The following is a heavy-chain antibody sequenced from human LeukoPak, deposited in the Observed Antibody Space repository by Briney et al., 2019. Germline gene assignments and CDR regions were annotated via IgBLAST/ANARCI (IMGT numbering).Heavy chain of an antibody. CDR3: ARVEGPSIFGVVDY. J-gene: IGHJ4*02. CDR1: GGTFSSYA. V-gene: IGHV1-18*01. Sequence: ASVKVSCKASGGTFSSYAISWVRQAPGQGLEWMGWSSVYKGDTNYAQKLQGRVTMTTDTSTSTAYMELRSLRSDDTAVYFCARVEGPSIFGVVDYWGQGTLVTVSS. CDR2: SSVYKGDT. D-gene: IGHD3-3*01.